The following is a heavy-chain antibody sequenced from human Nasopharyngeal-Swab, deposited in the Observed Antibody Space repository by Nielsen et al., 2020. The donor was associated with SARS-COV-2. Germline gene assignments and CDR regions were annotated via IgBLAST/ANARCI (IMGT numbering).Heavy chain of an antibody. CDR3: AKDLFTPLDY. J-gene: IGHJ4*02. V-gene: IGHV3-30*02. CDR2: IRYDGSNK. Sequence: VRQAPGKGLEWVAFIRYDGSNKYYADSVKGRFTIPRDNSKNTLYLQMNSLRAEDTAVYYCAKDLFTPLDYWGQGTLVTVSS. D-gene: IGHD2-21*01.